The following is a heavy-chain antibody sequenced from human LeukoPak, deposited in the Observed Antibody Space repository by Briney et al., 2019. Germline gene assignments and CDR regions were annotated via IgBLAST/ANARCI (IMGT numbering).Heavy chain of an antibody. CDR2: INHSGST. Sequence: KPSETLSLTCAVYGGSFSGYYWSWIRQPPGKGLEWIGEINHSGSTNYNPSLKSRVTISVDTSKNQFSLKLSSVTAADAAVYYCARDVWFDPWGQGTLVTVSS. CDR3: ARDVWFDP. CDR1: GGSFSGYY. J-gene: IGHJ5*02. V-gene: IGHV4-34*01.